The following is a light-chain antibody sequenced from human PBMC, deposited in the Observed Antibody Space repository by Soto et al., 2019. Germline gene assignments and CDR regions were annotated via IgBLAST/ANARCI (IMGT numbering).Light chain of an antibody. CDR3: QHYNNLPLS. CDR2: GAS. J-gene: IGKJ4*01. V-gene: IGKV3-15*01. CDR1: QGINNN. Sequence: EIVVTQSPATLSVSPGERATLFCRASQGINNNLAWYQQRPGQAPRLLSYGASTRAPGIPARFSGSGSGTDFTLTISSLQSEDFAVYQCQHYNNLPLSFGGGSKVEI.